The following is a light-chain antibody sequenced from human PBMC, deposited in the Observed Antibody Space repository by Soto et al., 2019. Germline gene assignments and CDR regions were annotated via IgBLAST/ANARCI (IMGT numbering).Light chain of an antibody. Sequence: QLVLTQPPSVSGAPGQRVTISCTGSSSNIGAGYDVHWYQQLPGTAPKLLIYGNSNRPSGVPDRFSGSKSGTSASLAITGLRAEDEADYYCPSYDSSLSGWVFGGGTQLTVL. CDR3: PSYDSSLSGWV. CDR2: GNS. CDR1: SSNIGAGYD. J-gene: IGLJ3*02. V-gene: IGLV1-40*01.